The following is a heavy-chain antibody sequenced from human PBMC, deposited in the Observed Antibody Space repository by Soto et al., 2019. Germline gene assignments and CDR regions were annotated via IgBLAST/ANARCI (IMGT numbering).Heavy chain of an antibody. Sequence: SETLYLTCTVSGGSISSSSYYWGWIRQPQGKGLEWIGSIYYSGSTYYNPSLKSRVTISVDTSKNQFSLKLSSVTAADTAVYYCARHGEGLVVVAAIDGFDPWGQGTLVTVSS. CDR3: ARHGEGLVVVAAIDGFDP. CDR2: IYYSGST. V-gene: IGHV4-39*01. J-gene: IGHJ5*02. D-gene: IGHD2-15*01. CDR1: GGSISSSSYY.